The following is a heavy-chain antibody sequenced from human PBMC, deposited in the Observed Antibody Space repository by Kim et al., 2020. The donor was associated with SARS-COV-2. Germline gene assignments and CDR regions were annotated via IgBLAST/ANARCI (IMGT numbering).Heavy chain of an antibody. D-gene: IGHD6-13*01. CDR3: ARWPIAPYYYFDY. Sequence: PPLKSRVTISVDTSKNQFSLKLSSVTAADTAVYYCARWPIAPYYYFDYWGQGTLVTVSS. V-gene: IGHV4-39*01. J-gene: IGHJ4*02.